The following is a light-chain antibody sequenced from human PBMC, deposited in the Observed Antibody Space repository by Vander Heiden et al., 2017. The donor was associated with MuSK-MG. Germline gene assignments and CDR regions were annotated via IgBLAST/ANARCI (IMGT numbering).Light chain of an antibody. V-gene: IGKV1-39*01. CDR3: QQTYSTPGT. J-gene: IGKJ1*01. Sequence: DILMTQSPSSLSASVGDRVTITCRASQSISSYLNWYQQKPGKAPKLLIYAASSLESGGPSRFSGSGSGTDFTLTISSLQPEDFATYYCQQTYSTPGTFGQGTKVEIK. CDR1: QSISSY. CDR2: AAS.